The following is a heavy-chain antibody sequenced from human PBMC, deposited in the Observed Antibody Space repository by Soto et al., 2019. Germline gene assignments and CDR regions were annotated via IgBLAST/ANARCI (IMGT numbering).Heavy chain of an antibody. D-gene: IGHD3-16*01. J-gene: IGHJ4*02. CDR1: GFTVSSNY. CDR2: IYSGGST. Sequence: GGSLRLSCAASGFTVSSNYMGWVRRAPGQGLECVSVIYSGGSTDYADSVMGRFTISRDNSKNTLYLQMNSLGAEDTAMYYCARSWGYLDYWGQGTLVTVSS. CDR3: ARSWGYLDY. V-gene: IGHV3-53*01.